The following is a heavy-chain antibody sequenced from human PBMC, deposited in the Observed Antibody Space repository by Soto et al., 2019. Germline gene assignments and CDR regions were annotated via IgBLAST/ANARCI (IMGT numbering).Heavy chain of an antibody. Sequence: LRLSFATSGFSFNDYAMYWVRQAPGQGLEWVAIISSDGHHQFYLDNLRGRFTVSRDNSKNTLYLQMNSLRPEDTAVYYCSRGTYYPQSSGLHADYWGPGTVVTVSS. V-gene: IGHV3-30*03. D-gene: IGHD3-22*01. J-gene: IGHJ4*02. CDR2: ISSDGHHQ. CDR3: SRGTYYPQSSGLHADY. CDR1: GFSFNDYA.